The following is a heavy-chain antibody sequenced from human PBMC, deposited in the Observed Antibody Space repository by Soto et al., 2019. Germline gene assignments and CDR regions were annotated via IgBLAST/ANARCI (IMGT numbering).Heavy chain of an antibody. CDR2: IIPIFGTA. CDR1: GGTFSSYA. J-gene: IGHJ4*02. D-gene: IGHD5-18*01. V-gene: IGHV1-69*13. CDR3: ASDGKGTARAPFGY. Sequence: SVKVSCKASGGTFSSYAISWVRQAPGQGLEWMGGIIPIFGTANYAQKFQGRVTITADESTSTAYMELSSLRSEDTAVYYCASDGKGTARAPFGYWGQGTLVTVSS.